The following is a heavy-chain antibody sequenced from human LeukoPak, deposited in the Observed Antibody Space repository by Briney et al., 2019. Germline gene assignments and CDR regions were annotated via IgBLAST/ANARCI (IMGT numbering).Heavy chain of an antibody. CDR3: ARLLGSSSY. V-gene: IGHV3-66*01. J-gene: IGHJ4*02. CDR1: GFTFSSYA. CDR2: IYSGGST. D-gene: IGHD6-6*01. Sequence: GGSLRLSCAASGFTFSSYAMSWVRQAPGKGLEWVSVIYSGGSTYYADSVKGRFTISRDNSKNTLYLQMNSLRAEDTAVYYCARLLGSSSYWGQGTLVTVSS.